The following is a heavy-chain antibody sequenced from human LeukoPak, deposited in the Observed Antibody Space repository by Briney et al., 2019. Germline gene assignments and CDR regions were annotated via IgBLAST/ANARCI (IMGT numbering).Heavy chain of an antibody. CDR3: ARDRSSSYFHYYYGMDV. Sequence: SQTLSLTCAISGDSVSSNSAAWNWIRQSPSRGLEWLGRPYYRSKWYNDYAVSVKSRITINPDTSKNQSSLQLNSVTPEDTAVYYCARDRSSSYFHYYYGMDVWGQGTTVTVSS. CDR1: GDSVSSNSAA. D-gene: IGHD6-13*01. J-gene: IGHJ6*02. CDR2: PYYRSKWYN. V-gene: IGHV6-1*01.